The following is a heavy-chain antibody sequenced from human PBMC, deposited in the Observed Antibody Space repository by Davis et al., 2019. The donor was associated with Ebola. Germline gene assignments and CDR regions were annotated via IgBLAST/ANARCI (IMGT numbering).Heavy chain of an antibody. Sequence: PGGSLRLSCAASGFTFSSYAMHWVRQAPGKGLEWVAVISYDGSNKYYADSVKGRFTISRDNSKNTLYLQMNSLRVEDTAVYYCASEKYSSSSFDYWGQGTLVTVSS. CDR3: ASEKYSSSSFDY. J-gene: IGHJ4*02. V-gene: IGHV3-30-3*01. CDR1: GFTFSSYA. D-gene: IGHD6-6*01. CDR2: ISYDGSNK.